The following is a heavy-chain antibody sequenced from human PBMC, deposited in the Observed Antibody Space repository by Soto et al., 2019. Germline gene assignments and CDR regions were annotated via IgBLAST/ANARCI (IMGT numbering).Heavy chain of an antibody. CDR1: GGSISSSSYY. CDR3: AILIAVAGRVDY. V-gene: IGHV4-39*01. Sequence: SETLSLTCTVSGGSISSSSYYWGWIRQPPGKGQEWIGSIYYSGSTYYNPSLKSRVTISVDTSKNQFSLKLSSVTAAETAGYKFAILIAVAGRVDYWGQGTLVPVSS. D-gene: IGHD6-19*01. J-gene: IGHJ4*02. CDR2: IYYSGST.